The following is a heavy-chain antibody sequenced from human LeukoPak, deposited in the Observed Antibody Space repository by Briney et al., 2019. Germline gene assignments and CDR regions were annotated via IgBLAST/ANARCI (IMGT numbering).Heavy chain of an antibody. J-gene: IGHJ4*02. D-gene: IGHD6-13*01. CDR2: IIPIFGTA. CDR1: GYTFTSYA. CDR3: ARRNRQQLVPFDY. Sequence: SVKVSCKASGYTFTSYAMHWVRQAPGQGLEWMEGIIPIFGTANYAQKFQGRVTITADESTSTAYMELSSLRSEDTAVYYCARRNRQQLVPFDYWGQGTLVTVSS. V-gene: IGHV1-69*13.